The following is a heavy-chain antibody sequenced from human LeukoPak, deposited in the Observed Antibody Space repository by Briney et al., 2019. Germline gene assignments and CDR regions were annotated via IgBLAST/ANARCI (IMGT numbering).Heavy chain of an antibody. CDR2: IDWADDK. D-gene: IGHD6-13*01. J-gene: IGHJ6*03. CDR1: GFSLSTSGMC. V-gene: IGHV2-70*11. Sequence: SGPALVKPTQTLTLTCTFSGFSLSTSGMCVSWIRQPPGKALEWLARIDWADDKYYSTSLKTRLTISKDTSKNQVVLTMTKMDPVDTATYYCARILYSSSSGYYYMDVWGKGTTVTVSS. CDR3: ARILYSSSSGYYYMDV.